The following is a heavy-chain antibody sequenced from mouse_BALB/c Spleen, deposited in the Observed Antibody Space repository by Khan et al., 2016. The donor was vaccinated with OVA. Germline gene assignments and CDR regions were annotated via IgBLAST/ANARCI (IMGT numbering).Heavy chain of an antibody. D-gene: IGHD2-1*01. CDR2: IITETGEP. Sequence: QIQLVQSGPELKKPGETVKISCKASGYTSTDYSMHWVKQAPGKGLKWMGRIITETGEPTYADAFKGRFAFSLETSASSAFLQLTNLKNEDTATYFCAHYWGNYGGFGYWGQGTLVTVSA. CDR3: AHYWGNYGGFGY. CDR1: GYTSTDYS. V-gene: IGHV9-2-1*01. J-gene: IGHJ3*02.